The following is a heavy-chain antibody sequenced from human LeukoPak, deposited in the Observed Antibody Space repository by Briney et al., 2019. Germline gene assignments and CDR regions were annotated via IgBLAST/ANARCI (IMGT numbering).Heavy chain of an antibody. CDR3: ASSFTKDGSFDP. CDR1: GFTFSSNY. Sequence: GGSLRLSCAASGFTFSSNYMSWVRQAPGKGLEWVSVIYSGGSTYYADSVKGRFTISRDNSKNTLYLQMNSLRAEDTAVYYCASSFTKDGSFDPWGQGTLVTVSS. D-gene: IGHD2-8*01. CDR2: IYSGGST. J-gene: IGHJ5*02. V-gene: IGHV3-53*01.